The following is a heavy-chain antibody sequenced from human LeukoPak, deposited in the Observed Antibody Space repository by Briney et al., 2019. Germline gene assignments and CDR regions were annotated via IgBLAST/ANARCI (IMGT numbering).Heavy chain of an antibody. J-gene: IGHJ6*02. CDR2: IYPDDSDT. V-gene: IGHV5-51*01. CDR1: GYRFSTYW. CDR3: ARHENGMDV. Sequence: GESLKISRKVSGYRFSTYWIGWVRQMPGKGLEWMGIIYPDDSDTRYSPSFQGQVTISADKSISTTHLQWSSLKASDTAMYYCARHENGMDVWGQGTTVTVSS.